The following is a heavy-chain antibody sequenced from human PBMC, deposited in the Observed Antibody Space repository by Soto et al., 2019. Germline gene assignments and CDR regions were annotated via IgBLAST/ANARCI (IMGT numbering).Heavy chain of an antibody. CDR3: ARGGDNSPWYYSL. J-gene: IGHJ4*02. V-gene: IGHV4-59*01. Sequence: SETLSLTCTVSGGSINNNYWSWIRQPPGRGLEWIGYIFSNGRTNYNPSLESRVTISVDTSKNQLSLKLRSVTAADTAVYYCARGGDNSPWYYSLWGQGTLVTVSS. CDR2: IFSNGRT. D-gene: IGHD3-10*01. CDR1: GGSINNNY.